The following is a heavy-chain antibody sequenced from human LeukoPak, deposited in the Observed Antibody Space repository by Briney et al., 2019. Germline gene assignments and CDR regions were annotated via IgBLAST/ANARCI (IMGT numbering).Heavy chain of an antibody. D-gene: IGHD6-19*01. CDR1: GFTFSSYA. CDR3: ARDGGIAVAGFDP. CDR2: ISYDGSNK. J-gene: IGHJ5*02. Sequence: PGRSLRLSCAASGFTFSSYAMHWVRQAPGKGLEWVAVISYDGSNKYYADSVKGRFTISRDNSKNTLYLQMNSLRAEDTAVYYCARDGGIAVAGFDPWGQGTLVTVSS. V-gene: IGHV3-30-3*01.